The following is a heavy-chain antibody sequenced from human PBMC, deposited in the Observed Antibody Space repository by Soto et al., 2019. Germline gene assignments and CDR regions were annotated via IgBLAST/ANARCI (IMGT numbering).Heavy chain of an antibody. V-gene: IGHV1-46*01. Sequence: ASVKVSCKASGYTFTSYYMHWVRQAPGQGLEWMGIINPSGGSTSYAQKFQGRVTMTRDTSTSTVYMELSSLRSEDTAVYYCARDWVSGTSEKYYYGMDVWGQRTTVSVSS. D-gene: IGHD6-13*01. CDR3: ARDWVSGTSEKYYYGMDV. CDR1: GYTFTSYY. CDR2: INPSGGST. J-gene: IGHJ6*02.